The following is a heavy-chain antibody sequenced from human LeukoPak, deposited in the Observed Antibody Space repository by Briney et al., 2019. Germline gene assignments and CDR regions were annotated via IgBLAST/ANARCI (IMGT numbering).Heavy chain of an antibody. CDR1: GGSISSSSYY. D-gene: IGHD6-13*01. Sequence: KASETLSLTCTVSGGSISSSSYYWGWIRQPPGKGLEWIGSIYYSGSTYYNPSLKSRVTISVDTSKNQFSLKLSSVTAADTAVYYCARGKPADGQWFFDYWGQGTLVTVSS. CDR3: ARGKPADGQWFFDY. J-gene: IGHJ4*02. V-gene: IGHV4-39*01. CDR2: IYYSGST.